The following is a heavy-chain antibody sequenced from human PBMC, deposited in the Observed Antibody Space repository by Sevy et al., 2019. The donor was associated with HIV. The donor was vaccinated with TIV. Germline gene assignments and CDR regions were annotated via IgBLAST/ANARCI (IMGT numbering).Heavy chain of an antibody. CDR3: ATAAVPFGGYSYGSAFY. CDR2: FGPEDGET. D-gene: IGHD5-18*01. J-gene: IGHJ4*02. CDR1: GYTLTELS. V-gene: IGHV1-24*01. Sequence: ASVKVSCKVSGYTLTELSMHWVRQAPGKGLEWMGGFGPEDGETIYAQKFQGRVTMTEDTSTDTAYMELSSLRSEDTAVYYCATAAVPFGGYSYGSAFYWGQGTLVTVSS.